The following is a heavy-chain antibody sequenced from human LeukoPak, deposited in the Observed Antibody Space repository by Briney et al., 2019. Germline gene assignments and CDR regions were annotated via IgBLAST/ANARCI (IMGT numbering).Heavy chain of an antibody. CDR2: IYSTGST. CDR1: GGSISSYY. D-gene: IGHD6-13*01. J-gene: IGHJ3*02. Sequence: SETLSLTCTVSGGSISSYYWSWIRQPAGKGLEWIGRIYSTGSTNYNPSLKSRVTMSVGTSKNQFSLKLRSVTAADTAVYYCARRSRASQQLVRVHAFDIWGQGTMVIVSS. V-gene: IGHV4-4*07. CDR3: ARRSRASQQLVRVHAFDI.